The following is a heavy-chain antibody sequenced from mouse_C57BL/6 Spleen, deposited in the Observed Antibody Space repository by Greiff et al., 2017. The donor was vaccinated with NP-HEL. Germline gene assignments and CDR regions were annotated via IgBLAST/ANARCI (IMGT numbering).Heavy chain of an antibody. D-gene: IGHD2-4*01. J-gene: IGHJ1*03. CDR3: ARHPMITTAHWYWDG. Sequence: EVMLVESGGDLVKPGGSLKLSCAASGFTFSSYGMSLVRPTPYPWLALVATISSVGRYPYSPARLTGRFPISRDNAKNTLHLQMSSLKSEDTAMFYGARHPMITTAHWYWDGGGTGTTVTVSS. CDR2: ISSVGRYP. V-gene: IGHV5-6*01. CDR1: GFTFSSYG.